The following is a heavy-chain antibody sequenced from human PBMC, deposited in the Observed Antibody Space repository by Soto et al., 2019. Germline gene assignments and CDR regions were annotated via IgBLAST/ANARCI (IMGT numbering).Heavy chain of an antibody. Sequence: WGSLILSCASSGFTFSIYGMSWVRQAPGKGLEWVSAISGSGGSTYYADSVKGRFTISRDNSKNTLYLQMNSLRAEDTAVYYCANLPSGSDYWGQGTMVTVSS. D-gene: IGHD6-25*01. CDR2: ISGSGGST. CDR3: ANLPSGSDY. V-gene: IGHV3-23*01. J-gene: IGHJ4*02. CDR1: GFTFSIYG.